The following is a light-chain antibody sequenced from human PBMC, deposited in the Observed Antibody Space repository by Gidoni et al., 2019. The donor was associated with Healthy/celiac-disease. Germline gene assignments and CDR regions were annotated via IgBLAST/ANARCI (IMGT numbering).Light chain of an antibody. J-gene: IGKJ4*01. V-gene: IGKV1-39*01. CDR1: QSISSY. CDR3: QQSYSTPPT. Sequence: IQMTQSPSSLSASVGDRVTITCRASQSISSYLNWYQQKTGKDPKLLIYAASSLQSGVPSRFSGSGSGTDFTLTISSLQPEDFATYSCQQSYSTPPTFGGGTKVEIK. CDR2: AAS.